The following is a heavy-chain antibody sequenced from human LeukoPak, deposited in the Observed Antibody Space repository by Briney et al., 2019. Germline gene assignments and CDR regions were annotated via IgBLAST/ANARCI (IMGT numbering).Heavy chain of an antibody. V-gene: IGHV4-39*01. J-gene: IGHJ4*02. D-gene: IGHD2-21*02. Sequence: SETLSLTCTVSGGSISSSSYYWGWIRQPPGKGLEWIGSIYYSGSTYYNPSLKSRVTISVDTSKNQFSLKLSSVTAADTAVYYCAGSFCGGDCYTAWPIYRSLWARWGQGTLVTVSS. CDR2: IYYSGST. CDR3: AGSFCGGDCYTAWPIYRSLWAR. CDR1: GGSISSSSYY.